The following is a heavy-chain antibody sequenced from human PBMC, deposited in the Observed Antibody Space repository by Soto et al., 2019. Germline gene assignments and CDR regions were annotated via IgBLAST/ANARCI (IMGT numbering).Heavy chain of an antibody. J-gene: IGHJ5*02. CDR2: ISSSSSYT. Sequence: QVQLVESGGGLVKPGGSLRLSCAASGFTFSDYYMSWIRQAPGKGLEWVSYISSSSSYTNYADSVEGRFTISRDNAKNSLYLQMNSLRAEDTAVYYCAMLADSSSWYNWFDPWGQGTLVTVSS. D-gene: IGHD6-13*01. V-gene: IGHV3-11*05. CDR3: AMLADSSSWYNWFDP. CDR1: GFTFSDYY.